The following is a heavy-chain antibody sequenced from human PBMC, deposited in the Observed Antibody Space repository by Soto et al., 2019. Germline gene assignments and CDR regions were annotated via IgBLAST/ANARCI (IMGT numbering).Heavy chain of an antibody. V-gene: IGHV3-23*01. CDR1: GFTFRSYA. J-gene: IGHJ4*02. Sequence: EVQLLESGGGLVQPGGSLRLSCAASGFTFRSYAMSWVRQAPGKGLEWVSALSGSAGSTYSADSVKGRFTISRDNSENTLYLQMNNLRVEDTAVYYCAKDRCNHWVCAFDYWGQGTLVTVSS. D-gene: IGHD2-8*01. CDR3: AKDRCNHWVCAFDY. CDR2: LSGSAGST.